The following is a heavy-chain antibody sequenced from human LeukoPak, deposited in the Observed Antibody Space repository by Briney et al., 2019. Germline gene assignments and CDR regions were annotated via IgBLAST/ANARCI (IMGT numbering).Heavy chain of an antibody. D-gene: IGHD3-10*01. Sequence: PGGSLRLSCVASGFTLIRYEMNWVRQAPGKGLEWVSYISNSGSTKYYADSVKGRFTISRDNAKNTLHLQMNSLRAEDTAVYYCARGARGSGTASDYWGQGTLVTVSS. V-gene: IGHV3-48*03. CDR1: GFTLIRYE. J-gene: IGHJ4*02. CDR3: ARGARGSGTASDY. CDR2: ISNSGSTK.